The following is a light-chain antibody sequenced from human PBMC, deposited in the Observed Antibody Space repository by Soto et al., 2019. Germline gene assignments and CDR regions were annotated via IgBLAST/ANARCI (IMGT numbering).Light chain of an antibody. Sequence: QSVLTQPPSASGTPGQRVTISCSGSRSNIGSNTVNWYQQLPGTAPKLLISNNNQRPSGVPDRFSGSKSGTSASLAISGLQSEDEPDSYCAAWDGGLDGVLFGGGTKVTVL. V-gene: IGLV1-44*01. J-gene: IGLJ3*02. CDR2: NNN. CDR3: AAWDGGLDGVL. CDR1: RSNIGSNT.